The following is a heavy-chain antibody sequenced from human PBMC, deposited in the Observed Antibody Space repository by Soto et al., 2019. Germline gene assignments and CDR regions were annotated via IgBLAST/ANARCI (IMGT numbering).Heavy chain of an antibody. CDR1: GGSISTSSYY. J-gene: IGHJ4*02. D-gene: IGHD3-22*01. CDR2: IFYTGRT. CDR3: TRHHPHHYDSSGYFDY. V-gene: IGHV4-39*01. Sequence: SETLSLTCTVSGGSISTSSYYWGWIRQSPGKGLEWIGTIFYTGRTYYNPSLESRVTLSVDTSKNQFSLHLTSVTAADTAVYYCTRHHPHHYDSSGYFDYWGQGTLVTVSS.